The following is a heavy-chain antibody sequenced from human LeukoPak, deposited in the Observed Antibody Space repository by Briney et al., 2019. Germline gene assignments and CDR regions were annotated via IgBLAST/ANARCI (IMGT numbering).Heavy chain of an antibody. CDR2: MNPNSGNT. J-gene: IGHJ5*02. D-gene: IGHD2-2*01. CDR1: GYTFTSYD. CDR3: ARVYCSSTSCYQDWFDP. V-gene: IGHV1-8*01. Sequence: ASVKVSCKASGYTFTSYDINWVRQATGQGLEWMGWMNPNSGNTGYAQKFQGRVTMTRNTSISTAYMELSSLRSEDTAVYYCARVYCSSTSCYQDWFDPWRQGTLVTVSS.